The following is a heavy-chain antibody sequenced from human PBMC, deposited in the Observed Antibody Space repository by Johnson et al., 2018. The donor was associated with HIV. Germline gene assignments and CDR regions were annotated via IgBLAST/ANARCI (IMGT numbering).Heavy chain of an antibody. V-gene: IGHV3-NL1*01. J-gene: IGHJ3*02. Sequence: VQLVESGGGVVQPGGSLRLSCAASGFTFSSYGMHWVRQAPGKGLEWVSVIYSGGSTYYADSVKGRFTISRDNSKNTLYLQMNSLRAEDTAVYYCARDVTKDAFDIWGQGTMVTVSS. D-gene: IGHD4-17*01. CDR1: GFTFSSYG. CDR2: IYSGGST. CDR3: ARDVTKDAFDI.